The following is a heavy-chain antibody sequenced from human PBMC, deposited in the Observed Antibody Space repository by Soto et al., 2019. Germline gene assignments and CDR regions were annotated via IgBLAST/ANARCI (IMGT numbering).Heavy chain of an antibody. D-gene: IGHD3-22*01. CDR3: ARSYDSSGYYYLFDY. J-gene: IGHJ4*02. V-gene: IGHV1-18*01. CDR1: GYTFTSYG. Sequence: ASVKVSCKASGYTFTSYGISWVRQAPGQGLEWMGWISAYNGNTNYAQKLQGRVTMTTDTSTSTAYMELRSLRSDDTAVYYCARSYDSSGYYYLFDYWGQGTLVTVSS. CDR2: ISAYNGNT.